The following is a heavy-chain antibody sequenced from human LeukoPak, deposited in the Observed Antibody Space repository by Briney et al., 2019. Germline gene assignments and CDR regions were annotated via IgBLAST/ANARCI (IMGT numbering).Heavy chain of an antibody. J-gene: IGHJ3*02. Sequence: GGSMRLSCAASGFTVSSNDMNWVRQAPGKGLEWVSLLYSGGNTYYADSVKGRFTISRDNSNNTLYLQLDSLRAEDTAIYYCAGVMRGAFDIWGQGTLVTVSS. CDR1: GFTVSSND. CDR2: LYSGGNT. V-gene: IGHV3-53*01. CDR3: AGVMRGAFDI.